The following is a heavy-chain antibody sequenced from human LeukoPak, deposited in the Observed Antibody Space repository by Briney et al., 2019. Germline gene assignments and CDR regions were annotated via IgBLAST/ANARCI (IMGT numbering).Heavy chain of an antibody. D-gene: IGHD3-22*01. J-gene: IGHJ4*02. CDR2: IIPIFGTA. V-gene: IGHV1-69*01. CDR1: GGTFSSYA. CDR3: ARAHYYDSSGYADY. Sequence: ASVKVSCKASGGTFSSYAISWVRQAPGQGLEWMGGIIPIFGTANYAQKFQGRVTITADESTSTAYMELSSLRSEDTAVYYCARAHYYDSSGYADYWGRGTLVTVSS.